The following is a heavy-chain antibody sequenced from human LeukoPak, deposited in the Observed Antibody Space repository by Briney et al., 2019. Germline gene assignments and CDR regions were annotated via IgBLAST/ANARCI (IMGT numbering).Heavy chain of an antibody. J-gene: IGHJ4*02. D-gene: IGHD4-11*01. CDR1: GFNFNDAW. CDR3: TAGLGKTDDDS. CDR2: VRTTAEGETT. V-gene: IGHV3-15*01. Sequence: GGSLRLSCEGSGFNFNDAWMSWIRQAPGKGLEWVGRVRTTAEGETTDYAAPVRGRFIISRDDSKNVVFLQMNRLETEGTAIYYCTAGLGKTDDDSWGKGTLVTVSS.